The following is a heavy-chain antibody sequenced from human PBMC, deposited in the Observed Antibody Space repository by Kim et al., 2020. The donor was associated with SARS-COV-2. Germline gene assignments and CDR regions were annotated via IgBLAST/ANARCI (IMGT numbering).Heavy chain of an antibody. CDR2: IYWDDDK. J-gene: IGHJ4*02. Sequence: SGPTLVKPTQTLTLTCTFSGFSLSTSGVGVGWIRQPPGKALEWLALIYWDDDKRYSPSLKSRLTITKDTSKNQVVLTMTNMDPVETATYYCAHYQPLMSGLDYWGKGTLVTVSS. V-gene: IGHV2-5*02. CDR1: GFSLSTSGVG. CDR3: AHYQPLMSGLDY. D-gene: IGHD2-2*01.